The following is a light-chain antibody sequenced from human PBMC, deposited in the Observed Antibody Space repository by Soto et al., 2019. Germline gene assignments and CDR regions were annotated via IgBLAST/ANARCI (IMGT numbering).Light chain of an antibody. CDR2: AAS. V-gene: IGKV1-9*01. CDR3: QQLNNYPIT. CDR1: QGISSY. J-gene: IGKJ5*01. Sequence: DIQLTQSPSFLSASVEDRVTITCRASQGISSYLAWYQQKPGKAPKLLIYAASTLQSGVPSRFSGSGSGKEFALRISSLQSEDFATYDCQQLNNYPITLGQGTRLEIK.